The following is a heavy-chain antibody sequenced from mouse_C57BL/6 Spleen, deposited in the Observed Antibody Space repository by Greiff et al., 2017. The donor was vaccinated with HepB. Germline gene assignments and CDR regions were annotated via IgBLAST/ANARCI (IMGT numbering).Heavy chain of an antibody. Sequence: VKVVESGPELVKPGASVKISCKASGYAFSSSWMNWVKQRPGKGLEWIGRIYPGDGDTNYNGKFKGKATLTADKSSSTAYMQLSSLTSEDSAVYFCARASITTVVATRGHYAMDYWGQGTSVTVSS. CDR2: IYPGDGDT. J-gene: IGHJ4*01. D-gene: IGHD1-1*01. CDR3: ARASITTVVATRGHYAMDY. V-gene: IGHV1-82*01. CDR1: GYAFSSSW.